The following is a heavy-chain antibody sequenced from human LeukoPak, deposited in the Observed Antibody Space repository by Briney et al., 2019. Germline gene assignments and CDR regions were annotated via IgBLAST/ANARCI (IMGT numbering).Heavy chain of an antibody. CDR2: ISGSGGST. J-gene: IGHJ6*02. D-gene: IGHD6-19*01. V-gene: IGHV3-23*01. Sequence: GGSLRLSCAASGFTFSSYAMSWVSQAPGKGLEWVSAISGSGGSTYYADSVKGRFTISRDNAKNSLYLQMNSLRAEDTALYYCAKDQGRIAVPPGGMDVWGQGTTVTVSS. CDR1: GFTFSSYA. CDR3: AKDQGRIAVPPGGMDV.